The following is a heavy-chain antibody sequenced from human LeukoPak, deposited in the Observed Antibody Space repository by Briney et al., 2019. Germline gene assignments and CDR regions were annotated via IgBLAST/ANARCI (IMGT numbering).Heavy chain of an antibody. CDR3: ARTTHYDSSGPYY. D-gene: IGHD3-22*01. CDR2: IDYSGST. J-gene: IGHJ4*02. V-gene: IGHV4-59*01. Sequence: PSETLSLTCTVSGGSISTYYWSWVRQSPGKGLEWIGHIDYSGSTNYNPSLESRVAMSVDTSKKQFSLKLSSVTAADTAVYYCARTTHYDSSGPYYWGQGTLVTVSS. CDR1: GGSISTYY.